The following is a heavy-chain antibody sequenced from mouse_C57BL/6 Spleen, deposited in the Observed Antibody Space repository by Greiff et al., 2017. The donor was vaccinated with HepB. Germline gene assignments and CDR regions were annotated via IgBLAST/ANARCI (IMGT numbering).Heavy chain of an antibody. J-gene: IGHJ2*01. V-gene: IGHV5-16*01. Sequence: VQLKESEGGLVQPGSSMKLSCTASGFTFSDYYMAWVRQVPEKGLEWVANINYDGSSTYYLDSLKSRFIISRDNAKNILYLQMSSLKSEDTATYYCAREGLYGSPYFDYWGQGTTLTVSS. CDR2: INYDGSST. CDR1: GFTFSDYY. D-gene: IGHD1-1*01. CDR3: AREGLYGSPYFDY.